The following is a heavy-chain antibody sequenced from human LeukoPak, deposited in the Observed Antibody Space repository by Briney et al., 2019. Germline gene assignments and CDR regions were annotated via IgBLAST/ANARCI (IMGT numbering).Heavy chain of an antibody. CDR2: ISGYNGHA. V-gene: IGHV1-18*01. Sequence: ASVMVSCKTFGYKFTSYAFSWVRQAPGQGLEWMGWISGYNGHAHFAQNFQDRVNMTADTATSTVYMELSSLTSEDTAVYYCARGGGSSWTQRGYFQYWGQGTLVTVFS. D-gene: IGHD6-13*01. CDR3: ARGGGSSWTQRGYFQY. CDR1: GYKFTSYA. J-gene: IGHJ1*01.